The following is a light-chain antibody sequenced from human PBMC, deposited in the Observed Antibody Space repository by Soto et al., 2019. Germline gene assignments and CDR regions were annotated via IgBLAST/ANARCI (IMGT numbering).Light chain of an antibody. CDR3: QTWGTGIQV. CDR2: LNSDGSH. CDR1: SGHSSYA. V-gene: IGLV4-69*01. J-gene: IGLJ3*02. Sequence: QTVVTQSPSASASLGASVKLTCTLSSGHSSYAIAWHQQQPEKGPRYLMKLNSDGSHSKGDGIPDRFSGSSSGAERYLTISXXQSXXXADYYCQTWGTGIQVFGGGTKLTVL.